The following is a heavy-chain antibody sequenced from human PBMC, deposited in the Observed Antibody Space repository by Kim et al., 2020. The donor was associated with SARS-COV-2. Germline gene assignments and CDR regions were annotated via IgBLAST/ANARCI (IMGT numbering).Heavy chain of an antibody. CDR3: ARAPSGYSYGFYGMDV. D-gene: IGHD5-18*01. CDR1: GFTVSSNY. CDR2: IYSGGST. Sequence: GGSLRLSCAASGFTVSSNYMSWVRQAPGKGLEWVSVIYSGGSTYYADSVKGRFTISRDNSKNTLYLQMNSLRAEDTAVYYCARAPSGYSYGFYGMDVWGQGTTVTVSS. J-gene: IGHJ6*02. V-gene: IGHV3-66*01.